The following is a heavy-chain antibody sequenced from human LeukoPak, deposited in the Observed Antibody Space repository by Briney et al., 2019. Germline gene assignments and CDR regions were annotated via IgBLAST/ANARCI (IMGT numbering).Heavy chain of an antibody. Sequence: PGGSLRLSCAASGFTFSSYAMSWVRQAPGKGLEWVSAISGSGGSTYYADSVKGRFTISRDNSKNTLYLQMNSLRAEDTAVYYCAKDYDYVWGSYRPMSDAFDIWGQGTMVTVSS. V-gene: IGHV3-23*01. D-gene: IGHD3-16*02. J-gene: IGHJ3*02. CDR2: ISGSGGST. CDR1: GFTFSSYA. CDR3: AKDYDYVWGSYRPMSDAFDI.